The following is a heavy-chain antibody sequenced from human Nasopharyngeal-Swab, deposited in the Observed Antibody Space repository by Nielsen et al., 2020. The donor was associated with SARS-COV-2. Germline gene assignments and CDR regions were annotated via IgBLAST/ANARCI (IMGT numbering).Heavy chain of an antibody. CDR2: IYRGGST. CDR1: GFNVSRNY. J-gene: IGHJ4*02. Sequence: GESLKISCAASGFNVSRNYMSWVRQAPGKGLEWVSVIYRGGSTYYADSVKGRFTISRDNSKNTLYLQMNSLRAEDTAAYYCARSRLTIFGVVIGPFDYWGQGTLVTVSS. D-gene: IGHD3-3*01. CDR3: ARSRLTIFGVVIGPFDY. V-gene: IGHV3-53*01.